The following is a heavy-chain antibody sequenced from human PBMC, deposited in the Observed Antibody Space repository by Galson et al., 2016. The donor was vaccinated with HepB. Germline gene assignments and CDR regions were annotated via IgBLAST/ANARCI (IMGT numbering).Heavy chain of an antibody. J-gene: IGHJ4*02. D-gene: IGHD6-13*01. CDR1: GLTFSSHW. CDR3: RIGTAGIDY. V-gene: IGHV3-74*01. CDR2: LKSDGRST. Sequence: LRLSCAASGLTFSSHWMHWVRQAPGKGLVCVSRLKSDGRSTYYADSVKGRFTISRDNAKNTLYLQMNSLGAEDTAWYYCRIGTAGIDYWGQGTLVTVSS.